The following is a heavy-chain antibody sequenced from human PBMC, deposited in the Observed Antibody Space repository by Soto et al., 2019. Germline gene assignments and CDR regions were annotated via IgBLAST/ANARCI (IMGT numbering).Heavy chain of an antibody. CDR1: GFTFSSYA. J-gene: IGHJ6*02. V-gene: IGHV3-30-3*01. CDR2: ISYDGSNK. Sequence: PGGSLRLSCAASGFTFSSYAMHWVRQAPGKGLEWVAVISYDGSNKYYADSVKGRFTISRDNSKNTLYLQMNSLRAEDTAVYYCAREQGSGWAKYYYYGMDVWGQGTTVTVSS. CDR3: AREQGSGWAKYYYYGMDV. D-gene: IGHD6-19*01.